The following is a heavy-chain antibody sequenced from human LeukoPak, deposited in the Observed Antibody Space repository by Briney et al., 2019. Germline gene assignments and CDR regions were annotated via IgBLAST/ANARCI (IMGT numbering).Heavy chain of an antibody. D-gene: IGHD3-10*01. CDR2: IYYSGST. Sequence: PSETLSLTCAVSGGSISSGGYSWSWIRQPPGKGLEWIGYIYYSGSTYYNPSLKSRVTISVDTSKNQFSLKLSSVTAADTAVYYCARYGSGSYNLYYYYYMDVWGKGTTVTISS. CDR3: ARYGSGSYNLYYYYYMDV. V-gene: IGHV4-30-4*07. CDR1: GGSISSGGYS. J-gene: IGHJ6*03.